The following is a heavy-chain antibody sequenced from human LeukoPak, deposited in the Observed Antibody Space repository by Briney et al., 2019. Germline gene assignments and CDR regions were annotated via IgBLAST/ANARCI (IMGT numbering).Heavy chain of an antibody. V-gene: IGHV3-23*01. J-gene: IGHJ4*02. CDR1: GFTFSSYA. CDR3: AKGAESDIVVVTAAGLVDY. D-gene: IGHD2-2*01. Sequence: PGGSLRLSCAASGFTFSSYAMSWVRQAPGKGLEWVSAISGSGGSTYYADSVKGRFTISRDNSKNTLYMQMNSLRAEDTAVYHCAKGAESDIVVVTAAGLVDYWGQGTLVTVSS. CDR2: ISGSGGST.